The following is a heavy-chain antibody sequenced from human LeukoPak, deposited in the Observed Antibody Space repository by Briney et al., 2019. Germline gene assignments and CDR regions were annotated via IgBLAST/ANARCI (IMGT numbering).Heavy chain of an antibody. V-gene: IGHV4-59*01. D-gene: IGHD6-19*01. Sequence: PSETLSLTCTVSGVSISSSCRTWIRQPPGKGLEWIGHICYSGSTNYNSSLRSRVTISVDTSKNQFSLKLTSVTAADTAVYYCARAPEEWLVYFDYWGQGNLVTVSS. J-gene: IGHJ4*02. CDR3: ARAPEEWLVYFDY. CDR2: ICYSGST. CDR1: GVSISSSC.